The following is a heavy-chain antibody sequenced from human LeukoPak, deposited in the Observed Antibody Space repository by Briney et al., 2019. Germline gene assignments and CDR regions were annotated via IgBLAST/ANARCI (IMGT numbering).Heavy chain of an antibody. CDR2: ISAYNGNT. Sequence: ASVKVSCKASGYTFTSYGISWVRQAPGQGLEWMGWISAYNGNTNYAQKLQGRVTMTTDTPTSTAYMELRSLRSDDTAVYYCAKSIAVAGTERFLDYWGQGTLVTVSS. V-gene: IGHV1-18*01. CDR3: AKSIAVAGTERFLDY. J-gene: IGHJ4*02. CDR1: GYTFTSYG. D-gene: IGHD6-19*01.